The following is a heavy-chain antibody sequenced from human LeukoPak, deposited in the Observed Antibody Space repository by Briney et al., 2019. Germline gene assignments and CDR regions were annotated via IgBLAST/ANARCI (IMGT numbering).Heavy chain of an antibody. V-gene: IGHV3-30-3*01. D-gene: IGHD6-6*01. Sequence: PGRSLRLSCAASGFTFSSYAMHWVRQAPGKGLEWVAVISYDGSNKYYADSVKGRFTISRDNSKNTLYLQMNSLRVEDTAVYYCARGQPDSTSSAFDIWGQGTMVTVSS. CDR1: GFTFSSYA. CDR3: ARGQPDSTSSAFDI. CDR2: ISYDGSNK. J-gene: IGHJ3*02.